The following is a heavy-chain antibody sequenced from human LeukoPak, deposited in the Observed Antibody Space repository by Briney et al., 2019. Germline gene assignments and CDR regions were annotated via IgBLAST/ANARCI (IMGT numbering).Heavy chain of an antibody. V-gene: IGHV3-33*01. Sequence: GESLRLSCAASGFILSTHGMHWVRQAPGEGLEWVAGMWYDGSREDYADSVKGRFTISRDMSKNTLNLQMNSLRVEDTAMFYCARDLSFGSLDFRGQGTLVTVSS. CDR2: MWYDGSRE. CDR1: GFILSTHG. D-gene: IGHD1-26*01. CDR3: ARDLSFGSLDF. J-gene: IGHJ4*02.